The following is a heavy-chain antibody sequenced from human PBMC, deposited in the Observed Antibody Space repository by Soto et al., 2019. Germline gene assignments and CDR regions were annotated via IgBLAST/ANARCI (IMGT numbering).Heavy chain of an antibody. Sequence: EVQLVESGGGLVQPGRSLRLSCAASGFTFDDYAMHWVRQVPGKGPEWVSGISWNSGSRGYAESVRGRFTISRDNAKNSLYLPMNSLRAEDTALYYCAKSKGGLEILKTTVTTFWGPFHIWGQGTMVTVSS. CDR3: AKSKGGLEILKTTVTTFWGPFHI. V-gene: IGHV3-9*01. CDR2: ISWNSGSR. J-gene: IGHJ3*02. D-gene: IGHD4-17*01. CDR1: GFTFDDYA.